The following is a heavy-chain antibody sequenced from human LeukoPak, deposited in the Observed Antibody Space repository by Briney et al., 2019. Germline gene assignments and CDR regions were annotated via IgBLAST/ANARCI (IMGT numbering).Heavy chain of an antibody. Sequence: GGSLRLSCAASGFTFNNYAMTWVRQAPGKGLEWVAFIRYDGSDKFYGDSVKGRFTTSRDNSKNTLYLQMSRLRVEDTAVYYCAKDLDCSGGTCHKAFDCWGQGTLVTVSS. CDR3: AKDLDCSGGTCHKAFDC. J-gene: IGHJ4*02. D-gene: IGHD2-15*01. CDR1: GFTFNNYA. CDR2: IRYDGSDK. V-gene: IGHV3-30*02.